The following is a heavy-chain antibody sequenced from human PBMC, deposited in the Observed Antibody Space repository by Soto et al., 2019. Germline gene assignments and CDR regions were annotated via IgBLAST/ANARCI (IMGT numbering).Heavy chain of an antibody. D-gene: IGHD6-19*01. CDR3: ARYSFYSSGWYGAEEFDS. J-gene: IGHJ4*02. Sequence: ASVKVSCKASGGTFSSNAISWVRQAPGQGSDWIGGIIPIFGTANYAQKFQGRVTITADESTSTAYMELSSLRSEDTAVYYCARYSFYSSGWYGAEEFDSWGQGTLVTVSS. CDR1: GGTFSSNA. CDR2: IIPIFGTA. V-gene: IGHV1-69*13.